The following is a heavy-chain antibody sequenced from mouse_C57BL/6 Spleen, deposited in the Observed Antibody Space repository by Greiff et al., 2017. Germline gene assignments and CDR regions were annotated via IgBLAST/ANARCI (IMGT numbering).Heavy chain of an antibody. V-gene: IGHV1-64*01. J-gene: IGHJ2*01. D-gene: IGHD2-4*01. CDR2: IHPNSGST. CDR3: ARGNDYDYFDY. CDR1: GYTFTSYW. Sequence: QVQLKQPGAELVKPGASVKLSCKASGYTFTSYWMHWVKQRPGQGLEWIGMIHPNSGSTNYNEKFKSKATLTVDKSSSTAYMQRSSLTSEDSAVYYCARGNDYDYFDYWGQGTTLTVSS.